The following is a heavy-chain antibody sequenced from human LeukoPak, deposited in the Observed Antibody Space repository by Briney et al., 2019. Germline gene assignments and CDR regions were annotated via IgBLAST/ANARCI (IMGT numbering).Heavy chain of an antibody. V-gene: IGHV4-61*02. J-gene: IGHJ5*02. CDR3: ARDRAGGWFDP. CDR1: GVSISSGSYY. Sequence: PSETLSLTCTVSGVSISSGSYYWSWIRQPAGKGLEWIGRIYTSGSTNYNPSLKSRVTISVDTSKNQFSLKLSSVTAADTAVYYCARDRAGGWFDPWGQGTLVTVSS. D-gene: IGHD3-10*01. CDR2: IYTSGST.